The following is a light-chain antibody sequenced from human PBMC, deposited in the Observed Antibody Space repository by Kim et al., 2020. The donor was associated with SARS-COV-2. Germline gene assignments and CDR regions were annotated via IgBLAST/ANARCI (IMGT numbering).Light chain of an antibody. CDR3: QTWGTCKGV. J-gene: IGLJ3*02. CDR1: SGHSSYA. CDR2: LKSDGSH. V-gene: IGLV4-69*01. Sequence: QPVLTQSPSASASLGASVKLTCTLSSGHSSYAIAWHQQQPEKGPRYLMKLKSDGSHSKGDGIPDRFSGSSSGAERYLTISSLQSEDEADYYCQTWGTCKGVFGGRTKLTVL.